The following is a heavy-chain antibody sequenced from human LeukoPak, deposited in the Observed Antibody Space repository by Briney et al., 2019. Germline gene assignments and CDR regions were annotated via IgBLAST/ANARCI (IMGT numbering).Heavy chain of an antibody. CDR1: GYTFTGYY. Sequence: ASVKVSCKASGYTFTGYYMHWVRQAPGQGLEWMGWINPNSGGTNYAQKFQGWVTMTRDTSISTAYMELSRLRSDDTAVYYCARAGPLDIVVVPAALGFDYWGQGTLVTVSS. CDR2: INPNSGGT. J-gene: IGHJ4*02. CDR3: ARAGPLDIVVVPAALGFDY. V-gene: IGHV1-2*04. D-gene: IGHD2-2*03.